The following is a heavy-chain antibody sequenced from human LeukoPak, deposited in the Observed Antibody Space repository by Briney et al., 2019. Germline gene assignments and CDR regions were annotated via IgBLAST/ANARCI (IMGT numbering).Heavy chain of an antibody. Sequence: ASVKVSCKASGYTFTNYGISWVRQAPGQGLEWMGWISAYNGYTDYAQKLQFRVTMTTDTSTSTAYMELRSLRSDDTAVYYCARPFEYYYDTSGYYFFDYWGQGTLVTVSS. D-gene: IGHD3-22*01. V-gene: IGHV1-18*01. CDR2: ISAYNGYT. CDR3: ARPFEYYYDTSGYYFFDY. CDR1: GYTFTNYG. J-gene: IGHJ4*02.